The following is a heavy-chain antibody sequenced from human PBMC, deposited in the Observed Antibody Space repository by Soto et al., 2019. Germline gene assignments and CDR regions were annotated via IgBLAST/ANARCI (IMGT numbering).Heavy chain of an antibody. D-gene: IGHD6-13*01. CDR1: GFTFRNYA. Sequence: EVRVLGSGGGWVQPRGSLRISCVTSGFTFRNYAMNWVRQAPGKGLEWVSGIGGSDERTFYADSVKGRFTISRDNSKNTLYLLLNTLRAEDTAVYYCAKEEGGYTSSWTYYYYMDVWGKGTTVTVSS. V-gene: IGHV3-23*01. J-gene: IGHJ6*03. CDR2: IGGSDERT. CDR3: AKEEGGYTSSWTYYYYMDV.